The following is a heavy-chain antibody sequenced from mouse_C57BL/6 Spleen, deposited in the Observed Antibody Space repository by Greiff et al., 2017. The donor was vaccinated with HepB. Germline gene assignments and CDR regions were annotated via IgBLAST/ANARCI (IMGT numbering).Heavy chain of an antibody. CDR1: GYTFTSYW. CDR2: IYPGSGST. CDR3: ARDYYGSSSYLYYVCN. J-gene: IGHJ2*01. Sequence: QVQLQQPGAELVKPGASVKMSCKASGYTFTSYWITWVKQRTGQGLEWIGDIYPGSGSTNYNEKLKSKATLTVDTSSRTAYMQLSSLTSEDSAVYYCARDYYGSSSYLYYVCNWGQGTALTVSS. V-gene: IGHV1-55*01. D-gene: IGHD1-1*01.